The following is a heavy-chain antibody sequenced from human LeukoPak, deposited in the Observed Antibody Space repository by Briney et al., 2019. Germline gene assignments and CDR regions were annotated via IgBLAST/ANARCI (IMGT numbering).Heavy chain of an antibody. Sequence: TGGSLRLSCAASGFTFSSYGMHWVRQAPGKGLEWVAFIRYDGSNKYYADSVKGRFTISRDNSKNTLYLQMNSLRAEDTAVYYCANREDGYNDAFDIWGQGTMVTVSS. CDR3: ANREDGYNDAFDI. J-gene: IGHJ3*02. CDR1: GFTFSSYG. V-gene: IGHV3-30*02. CDR2: IRYDGSNK. D-gene: IGHD5-24*01.